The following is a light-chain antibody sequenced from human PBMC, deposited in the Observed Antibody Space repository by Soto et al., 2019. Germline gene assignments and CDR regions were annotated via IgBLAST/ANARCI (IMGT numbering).Light chain of an antibody. Sequence: EIVMTQSPATLSVSPGEIATLSFMASQSVRSNLAWYQQTPGQTSRLLIYGASTRATGIPARFSGSGSGTEFTLTISSLQSEDFAIYYCQQYDGWPGTFGHGTKVDIK. CDR3: QQYDGWPGT. CDR2: GAS. J-gene: IGKJ1*01. CDR1: QSVRSN. V-gene: IGKV3-15*01.